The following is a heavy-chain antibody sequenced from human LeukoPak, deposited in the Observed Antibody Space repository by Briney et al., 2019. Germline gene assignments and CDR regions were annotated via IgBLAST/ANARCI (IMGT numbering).Heavy chain of an antibody. J-gene: IGHJ3*02. CDR2: INPNSGGT. V-gene: IGHV1-2*02. Sequence: ASVKVSCKASGYTFTGYYMHWVRQAPGQGLEWMGWINPNSGGTNYAQKFQGRVTMTRDTSISTAYMELSRLRSEDTAVYYCAKAHDSSGYWGSDAFDIWGQGTMVTVSS. CDR3: AKAHDSSGYWGSDAFDI. CDR1: GYTFTGYY. D-gene: IGHD3-22*01.